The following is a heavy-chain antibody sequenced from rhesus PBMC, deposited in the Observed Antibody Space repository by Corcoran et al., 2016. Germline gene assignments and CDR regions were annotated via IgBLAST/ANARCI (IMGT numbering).Heavy chain of an antibody. V-gene: IGHV4-80*01. Sequence: QVQLQESGPGLVKPSEPLSLTCAVSGSSISSYWWNWIRQPPGKGLEWIGEINGNSGSTNYNPSLKSRVTISKDASKNQFSLKLSSVTAADTAVYYCASGRPRWYFDYWGQGVLVTVSS. CDR2: INGNSGST. J-gene: IGHJ4*01. CDR3: ASGRPRWYFDY. CDR1: GSSISSYW.